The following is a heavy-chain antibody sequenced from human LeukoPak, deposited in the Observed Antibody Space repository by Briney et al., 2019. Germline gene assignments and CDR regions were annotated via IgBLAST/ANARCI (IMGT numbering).Heavy chain of an antibody. CDR3: ARVLDYYGSGTRDFDY. J-gene: IGHJ4*02. V-gene: IGHV4-38-2*02. CDR2: IYHDGTT. D-gene: IGHD3-10*01. CDR1: GFSISTGYY. Sequence: PSETLSLTCTVSGFSISTGYYWGWIRQPPGKGLEWIGGIYHDGTTSYRDGTTSFNPSLKSRVTMSADRSKNQFSLKLSSVTAADTAVYYCARVLDYYGSGTRDFDYWGQGTLVTVSS.